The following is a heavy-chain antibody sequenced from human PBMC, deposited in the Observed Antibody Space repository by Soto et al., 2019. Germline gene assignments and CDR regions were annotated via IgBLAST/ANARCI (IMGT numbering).Heavy chain of an antibody. J-gene: IGHJ5*02. CDR2: MYNTGST. Sequence: SETLSLTCTVSGGSLSSYYWSWIRQPPGKGLEWIGYMYNTGSTNYNPSLKSRVTISVDTSKNQFSLKLSSVTAADTAVYYCARGLTYDFWGGYLNCFDPWGQGTLVTVS. CDR3: ARGLTYDFWGGYLNCFDP. D-gene: IGHD3-3*01. V-gene: IGHV4-59*01. CDR1: GGSLSSYY.